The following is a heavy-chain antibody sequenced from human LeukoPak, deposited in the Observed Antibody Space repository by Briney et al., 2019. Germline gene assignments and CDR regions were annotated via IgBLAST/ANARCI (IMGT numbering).Heavy chain of an antibody. J-gene: IGHJ4*02. CDR3: ARALGRYFDY. CDR1: GGSFSGYY. CDR2: INHSGST. V-gene: IGHV4-34*09. D-gene: IGHD6-13*01. Sequence: PSETLSLICPVYGGSFSGYYWSWIRQPPGKGLEWIGEINHSGSTNYNPSLKSRVTISVDTSKNQFSLKLSSVTAADTAVYYCARALGRYFDYRGQGTLVTVSS.